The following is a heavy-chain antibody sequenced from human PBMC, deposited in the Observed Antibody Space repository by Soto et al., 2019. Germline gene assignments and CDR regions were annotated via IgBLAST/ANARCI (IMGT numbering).Heavy chain of an antibody. CDR1: GDTFANFG. CDR3: ARVVRGVVNWFDP. D-gene: IGHD3-10*01. CDR2: IATYNNNK. J-gene: IGHJ5*02. V-gene: IGHV1-18*01. Sequence: HLVQSGPEVKRPGASITVSCKTSGDTFANFGLSWVRQVPGQGLEWMGWIATYNNNKNYAQKFQGRLTLTTDTSTSTAYMELESLGYDDTAVYYCARVVRGVVNWFDPWGQGTLVTVSS.